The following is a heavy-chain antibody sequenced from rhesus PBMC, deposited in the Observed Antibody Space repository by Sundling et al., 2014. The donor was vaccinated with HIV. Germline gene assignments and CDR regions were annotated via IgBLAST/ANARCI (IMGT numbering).Heavy chain of an antibody. J-gene: IGHJ4*01. CDR2: IHGRDSNT. V-gene: IGHV4-169*01. CDR1: GGSISSSY. CDR3: ARTGPWTGYYSFDY. Sequence: QLQLQESGPGLVKPSETLSVTRAVSGGSISSSYWSWIRQAPGKGLEWIGYIHGRDSNTDYNPSLKSRVTLSVDTSKNQLSLKLRSVTAADTAVYYCARTGPWTGYYSFDYWGQGLLVTVSS. D-gene: IGHD3-3*01.